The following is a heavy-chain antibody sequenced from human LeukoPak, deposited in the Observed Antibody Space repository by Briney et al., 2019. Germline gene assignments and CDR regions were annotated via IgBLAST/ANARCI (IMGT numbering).Heavy chain of an antibody. V-gene: IGHV3-30*02. CDR2: ISYDGSKK. Sequence: GGSLRLSCAASGFIFSISDMHWVRQAPGKGLQWVAFISYDGSKKHCADSVQGRCTISRDNSKNTLSLQLNSLRPDDTGVFYCSQGLLSWGQGTLLTVAA. J-gene: IGHJ5*02. CDR1: GFIFSISD. CDR3: SQGLLS.